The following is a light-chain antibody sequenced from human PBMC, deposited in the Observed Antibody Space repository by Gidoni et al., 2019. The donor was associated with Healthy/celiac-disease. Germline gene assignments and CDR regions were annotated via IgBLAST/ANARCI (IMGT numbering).Light chain of an antibody. V-gene: IGKV4-1*01. Sequence: QSVLYSSNNKNYLAWYQQKPGQPPKLLIYWASTRESGVPDRFSGSGSGTDFTLTISSLQAEDVAVYYCQQYYSTPYTFGQGTKLEIK. CDR1: QSVLYSSNNKNY. CDR3: QQYYSTPYT. J-gene: IGKJ2*01. CDR2: WAS.